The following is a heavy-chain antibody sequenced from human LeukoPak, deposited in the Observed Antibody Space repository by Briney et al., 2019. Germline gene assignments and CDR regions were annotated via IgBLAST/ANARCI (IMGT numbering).Heavy chain of an antibody. CDR1: GYTFTSYD. CDR3: ARTTIAAASFDP. CDR2: MNPNSGNT. Sequence: VASVKVSCKASGYTFTSYDINWVRQATGQGLEWMGWMNPNSGNTGYAQKFQGRVTITRNTSISTAYMELSSLRSEDTAVYYCARTTIAAASFDPWGQGTLVTVSS. J-gene: IGHJ5*02. V-gene: IGHV1-8*03. D-gene: IGHD6-13*01.